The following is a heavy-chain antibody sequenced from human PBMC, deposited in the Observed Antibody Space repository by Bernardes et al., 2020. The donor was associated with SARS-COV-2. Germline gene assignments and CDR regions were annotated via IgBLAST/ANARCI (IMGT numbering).Heavy chain of an antibody. Sequence: SVKVSCKASGFTFTSSAVQWVRQARGQRLEWIGWIVVGSGNTNYAQKFQERVTITRDMSTSTAYMELSSLRSEDTAVYYCAARADYGSGIGMDVWGQGTTVTVSS. D-gene: IGHD3-10*01. V-gene: IGHV1-58*01. CDR3: AARADYGSGIGMDV. J-gene: IGHJ6*02. CDR2: IVVGSGNT. CDR1: GFTFTSSA.